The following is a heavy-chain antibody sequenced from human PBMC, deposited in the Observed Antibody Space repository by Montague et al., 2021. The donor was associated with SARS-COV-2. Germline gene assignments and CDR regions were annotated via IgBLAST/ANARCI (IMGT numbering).Heavy chain of an antibody. CDR3: ARGHLSVSMIVVVFTSASYYFDY. CDR1: GGSFGDDH. CDR2: IKQSGST. J-gene: IGHJ4*02. Sequence: SETLSLTCGVYGGSFGDDHWSWIRQPPGKGLEWIGDIKQSGSTNXNPSLKSRVTISVDTSRNQFSLKLTSATAADTAVYFCARGHLSVSMIVVVFTSASYYFDYWGQGALVTVSS. V-gene: IGHV4-34*01. D-gene: IGHD3-22*01.